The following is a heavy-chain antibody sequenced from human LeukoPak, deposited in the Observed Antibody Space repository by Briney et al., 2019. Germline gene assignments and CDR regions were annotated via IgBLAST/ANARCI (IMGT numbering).Heavy chain of an antibody. V-gene: IGHV3-9*01. Sequence: GRSLRLSCAASGFTFDDYAMHWVRQAPGRGLEWVSGISWNGGSLGYADSVKGRFTISRDNAKNTLYLQMNSLRAEDTAVYYCARNYDFWSGYFDYWGQGTLVTVSS. J-gene: IGHJ4*02. D-gene: IGHD3-3*01. CDR3: ARNYDFWSGYFDY. CDR1: GFTFDDYA. CDR2: ISWNGGSL.